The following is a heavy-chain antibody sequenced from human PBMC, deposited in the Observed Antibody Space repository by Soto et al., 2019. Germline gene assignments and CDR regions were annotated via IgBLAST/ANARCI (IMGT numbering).Heavy chain of an antibody. CDR1: GGSMTDYY. CDR3: ASVLSHYDSSGYSFGAFDT. J-gene: IGHJ3*02. D-gene: IGHD3-22*01. CDR2: IHTSGTT. Sequence: QVHLQESGPGLVKPSETLSLTCTISGGSMTDYYWSWIRQAAGKGLEWIGRIHTSGTTRSNPSLNSRVTMSVDTAKKPLSLKVTSVTAPDTVVYYCASVLSHYDSSGYSFGAFDTWGQGTKVTVSS. V-gene: IGHV4-4*07.